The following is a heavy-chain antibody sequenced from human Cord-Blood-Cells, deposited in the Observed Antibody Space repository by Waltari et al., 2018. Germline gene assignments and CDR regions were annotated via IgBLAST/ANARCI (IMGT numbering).Heavy chain of an antibody. V-gene: IGHV3-30-3*01. CDR2: ISYGGSNK. J-gene: IGHJ4*02. D-gene: IGHD3-3*01. Sequence: QVQLVESGGGVVQPGRSLRLSCAASGFTFSSYAMHWVRQAPGKGLEWVAVISYGGSNKYYADSVKGRFTISRDNSKNTLYLQMNSLRAEDTAVYYCARDREYYDFWSGSFDYWGQGTLVTVSS. CDR1: GFTFSSYA. CDR3: ARDREYYDFWSGSFDY.